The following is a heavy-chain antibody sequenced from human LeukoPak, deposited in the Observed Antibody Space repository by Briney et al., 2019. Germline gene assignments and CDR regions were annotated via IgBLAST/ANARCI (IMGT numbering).Heavy chain of an antibody. CDR3: AKESSSSWNKFDY. V-gene: IGHV3-23*01. CDR2: ITGSDTST. CDR1: GFTFSSYA. Sequence: GGSLRLSCVASGFTFSSYAMSWVRQAPGKGLEWVSTITGSDTSTYYADSVKGRFTLSRDNSKNTLYLQMNSLRAEDTAVYYCAKESSSSWNKFDYWGQGTLVTVSS. D-gene: IGHD6-13*01. J-gene: IGHJ4*02.